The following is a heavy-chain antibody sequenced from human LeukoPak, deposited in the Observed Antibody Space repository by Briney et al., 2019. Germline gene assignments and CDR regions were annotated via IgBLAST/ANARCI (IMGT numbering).Heavy chain of an antibody. Sequence: ASVKVSCKASGYTFTSYYMHWVRQAPGQGLEWMGIINPSGGSTSYAQKFQGRVTMTRDTSTSTVYMELSSLRSEDTAVYYCARDNLMMRGYAMPPLYYFDYWGQGTLVTVSS. CDR3: ARDNLMMRGYAMPPLYYFDY. V-gene: IGHV1-46*01. D-gene: IGHD2-2*01. CDR1: GYTFTSYY. J-gene: IGHJ4*02. CDR2: INPSGGST.